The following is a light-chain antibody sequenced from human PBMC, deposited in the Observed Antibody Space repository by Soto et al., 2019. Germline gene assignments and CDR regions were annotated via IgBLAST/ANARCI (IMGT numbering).Light chain of an antibody. CDR2: AAS. J-gene: IGKJ1*01. V-gene: IGKV1-8*01. Sequence: AIRMTQSPSSFSASTGDRVTITCRASQGISSYLAWYQQKPGKAPKLLIYAASTLQSGVPSRFSGSGSGTDFTLPISRLQSEDCATYYCQQYYSYPLGFGQGTKVEIK. CDR1: QGISSY. CDR3: QQYYSYPLG.